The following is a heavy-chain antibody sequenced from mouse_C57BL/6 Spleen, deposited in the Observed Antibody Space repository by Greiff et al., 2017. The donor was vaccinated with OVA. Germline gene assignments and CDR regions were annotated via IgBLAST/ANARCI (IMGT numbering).Heavy chain of an antibody. V-gene: IGHV1-55*01. J-gene: IGHJ4*01. CDR3: ARGASSYGTWVMDY. D-gene: IGHD1-1*01. CDR2: IYPGSGST. Sequence: QVQLQQPGAELVKPGASVKMSCKASGYTFTSYWITWVKQRPGQGLEWIGDIYPGSGSTNYNEKFKSKATLTVDTSSSTAYMQLSSLTSEDSAVYYCARGASSYGTWVMDYWGQGTSVTVSS. CDR1: GYTFTSYW.